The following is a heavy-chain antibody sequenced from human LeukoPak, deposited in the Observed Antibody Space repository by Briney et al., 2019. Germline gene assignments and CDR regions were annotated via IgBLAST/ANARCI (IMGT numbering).Heavy chain of an antibody. J-gene: IGHJ4*02. CDR3: AREGGILTGYIDY. CDR2: INPNSGGT. CDR1: GYTFTGYY. V-gene: IGHV1-2*02. Sequence: ASVKVSCKASGYTFTGYYMHWVRQAPGQGLEWMGWINPNSGGTNYAQKFQGRVTMTRDTSISTAYMELSRLRSDDTAVYYCAREGGILTGYIDYWGQGTLVTVSS. D-gene: IGHD3-9*01.